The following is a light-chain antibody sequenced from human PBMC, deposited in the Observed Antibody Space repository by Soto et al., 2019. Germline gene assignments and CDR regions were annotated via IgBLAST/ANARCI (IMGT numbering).Light chain of an antibody. Sequence: EIVITQSPATLSVSPGGRATLSCRASQSISGTLAWYQQKPGQAPRLLIHGASTRAPGFPARFSGSGSGTEFTLTVNSMQSYYFAVYCCQKYNNLPLTFLLGTRFDIK. CDR1: QSISGT. CDR2: GAS. J-gene: IGKJ4*02. CDR3: QKYNNLPLT. V-gene: IGKV3-15*01.